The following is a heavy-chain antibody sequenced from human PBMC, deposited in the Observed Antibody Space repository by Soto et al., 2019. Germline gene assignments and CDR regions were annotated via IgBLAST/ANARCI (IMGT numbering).Heavy chain of an antibody. CDR1: GGTFSSYA. V-gene: IGHV1-69*13. CDR3: ARRDRDYYDSSGLDY. D-gene: IGHD3-22*01. Sequence: SVKVSCKASGGTFSSYAISWVRQAPGQGLEWMGGIIPIFGTANYAQKFQGRVTITADESTSTAYMELSSLRSEDTAVYYCARRDRDYYDSSGLDYWGQGTLVTVSS. CDR2: IIPIFGTA. J-gene: IGHJ4*02.